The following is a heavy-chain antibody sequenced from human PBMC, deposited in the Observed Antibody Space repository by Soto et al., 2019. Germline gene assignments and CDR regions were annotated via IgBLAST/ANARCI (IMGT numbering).Heavy chain of an antibody. CDR2: IYYSGST. V-gene: IGHV4-39*01. CDR3: ASRSVGYYYDSSGYYHGLFDY. CDR1: GGSISSSSYY. J-gene: IGHJ4*02. Sequence: PSETLSLTCTVSGGSISSSSYYWGWIRQPPGKGLEWIGSIYYSGSTYYNPSLKSRVTISVDTSKNQFSLKLSSVTAADTAVYYCASRSVGYYYDSSGYYHGLFDYWGQGTLVTVSS. D-gene: IGHD3-22*01.